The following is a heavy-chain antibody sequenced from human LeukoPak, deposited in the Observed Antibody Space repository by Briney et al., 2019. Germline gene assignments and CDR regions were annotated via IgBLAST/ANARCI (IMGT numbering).Heavy chain of an antibody. CDR3: AREEYCSSTSCSYNWFDP. D-gene: IGHD2-2*01. Sequence: SETLSLTCAVYGGSFSGYYWSWIRQPPGKGLEWIGEINHSGSTNYNPSLKSRVTISVDTSKNQFSLKLSSVTAADTAVYYCAREEYCSSTSCSYNWFDPWGQGTLVTVPS. CDR2: INHSGST. J-gene: IGHJ5*02. CDR1: GGSFSGYY. V-gene: IGHV4-34*01.